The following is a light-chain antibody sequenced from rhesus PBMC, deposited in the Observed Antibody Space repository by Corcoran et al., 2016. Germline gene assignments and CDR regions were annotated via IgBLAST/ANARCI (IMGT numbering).Light chain of an antibody. Sequence: DIHMTQSPSSLLSSVGDTVTIPYRASQGIGSELNWFQQKPGKAPKLLIYAATTLQSGVPSRFSGSGSGTNFTLNLSSLQPVDFATYYCLQYKSYPPFSFGPGPKLDIK. J-gene: IGKJ3*01. CDR1: QGIGSE. CDR3: LQYKSYPPFS. V-gene: IGKV1-28*02. CDR2: AAT.